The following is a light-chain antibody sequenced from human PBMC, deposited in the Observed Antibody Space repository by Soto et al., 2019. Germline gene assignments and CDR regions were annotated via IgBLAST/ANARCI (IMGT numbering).Light chain of an antibody. CDR2: AAS. J-gene: IGKJ2*01. V-gene: IGKV1-39*01. CDR3: QQSYSTPYT. CDR1: QSISGH. Sequence: DIQMTQPPSSLSASVGDTVTITFRASQSISGHLNWYQQKPGKVPKLLINAASNLQSGVPSRFSGSGSETDFALTIISLQPEDFATYYCQQSYSTPYTFGQGTKLEIK.